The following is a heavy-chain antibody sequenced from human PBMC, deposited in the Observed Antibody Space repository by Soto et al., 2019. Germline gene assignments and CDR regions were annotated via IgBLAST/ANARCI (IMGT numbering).Heavy chain of an antibody. Sequence: EVPLPESGGGLVQPGGSLRLSCAASGFTFSGYAMSWVRQAPGKGLEWVSAIGSGSPFYADSVKGRFTISRDNANSMLYLQMNSLRADDTAVYFCAQDLGSSWYHYNSFAPGGQGTLVTVSS. J-gene: IGHJ5*02. CDR2: IGSGSP. D-gene: IGHD6-13*01. CDR3: AQDLGSSWYHYNSFAP. V-gene: IGHV3-23*01. CDR1: GFTFSGYA.